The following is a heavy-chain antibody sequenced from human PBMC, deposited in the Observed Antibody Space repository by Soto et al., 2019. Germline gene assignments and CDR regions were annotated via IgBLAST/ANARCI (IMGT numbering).Heavy chain of an antibody. CDR2: IIPIFGTA. D-gene: IGHD6-19*01. J-gene: IGHJ5*02. Sequence: SVKVSCKASGGTFSSYAISWVRQAPGQGLEWMGGIIPIFGTANYAQKFQGRVTITADKSTSTAYMELSSLRSEDTAVYYCAEAVAGRNWFDPWGQGTLVTVSS. CDR3: AEAVAGRNWFDP. V-gene: IGHV1-69*06. CDR1: GGTFSSYA.